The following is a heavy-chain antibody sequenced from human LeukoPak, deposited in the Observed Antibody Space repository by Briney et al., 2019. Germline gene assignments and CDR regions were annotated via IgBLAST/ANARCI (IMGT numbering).Heavy chain of an antibody. CDR3: ARGGWIQAGEYFDY. CDR2: IYYSGST. V-gene: IGHV4-59*01. D-gene: IGHD5-18*01. J-gene: IGHJ4*02. Sequence: PSETLSLTCTVSGGSISGYYWSWIRQPPGKGLEWIGYIYYSGSTNYNPSLKSRVTISVDTSKNQFSLKLSSVTAADTAVYYCARGGWIQAGEYFDYWGQGTLVTVSS. CDR1: GGSISGYY.